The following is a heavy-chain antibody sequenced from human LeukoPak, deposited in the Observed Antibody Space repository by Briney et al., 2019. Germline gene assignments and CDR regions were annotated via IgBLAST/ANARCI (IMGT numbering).Heavy chain of an antibody. V-gene: IGHV3-30*18. CDR3: AKYLHPYSGCFPVDY. Sequence: GGSLRLSCAASGFTFSSYGMHWVRQAPGKGLEWVAVVSHDGSNRYYVDSVKGRFTISRDNSKNTLYLQLDSLRADDTAVYYCAKYLHPYSGCFPVDYWGQGTLVTVSS. D-gene: IGHD1-26*01. CDR2: VSHDGSNR. CDR1: GFTFSSYG. J-gene: IGHJ4*02.